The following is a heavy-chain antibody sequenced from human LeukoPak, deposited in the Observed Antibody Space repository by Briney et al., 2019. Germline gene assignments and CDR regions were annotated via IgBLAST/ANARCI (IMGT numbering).Heavy chain of an antibody. Sequence: SETLSLTCAVYGGSFSGYYWSWIRQPPGKGLEWMGYIYYSGSTNYNPSLKSRVTISVDTSKNQFSLKLSSVTAADTAVYYCARAFCGGDCSFDYWGQGTLVTVSS. CDR2: IYYSGST. CDR1: GGSFSGYY. V-gene: IGHV4-59*08. J-gene: IGHJ4*02. D-gene: IGHD2-21*02. CDR3: ARAFCGGDCSFDY.